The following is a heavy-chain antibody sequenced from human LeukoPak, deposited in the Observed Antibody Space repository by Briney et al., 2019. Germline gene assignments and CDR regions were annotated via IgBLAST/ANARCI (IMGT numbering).Heavy chain of an antibody. D-gene: IGHD2-15*01. CDR1: GFTFGDYA. CDR3: TRDPRYCSGGSCYSDY. V-gene: IGHV3-49*03. CDR2: IRSKAYGGTT. Sequence: GGSLRLSCTASGFTFGDYAMSWFRQAPGKGLEWVGFIRSKAYGGTTEYAASVKGRFTISRDDSKSIAYLQMNSLKTEYTAVYYCTRDPRYCSGGSCYSDYWGQGTLVTVSS. J-gene: IGHJ4*02.